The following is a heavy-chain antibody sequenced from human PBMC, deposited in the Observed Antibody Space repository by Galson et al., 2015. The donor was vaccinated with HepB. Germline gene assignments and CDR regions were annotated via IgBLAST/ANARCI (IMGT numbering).Heavy chain of an antibody. J-gene: IGHJ4*02. CDR3: ARDQRGSSSVI. CDR2: ISSSSSYI. Sequence: SLRLSCAGSGFTFVDYAMAWVRQAPGKGLEWVSSISSSSSYIYYADSVKGRFTISRDNAKNSLYLQMNSLRAEDTAVYYCARDQRGSSSVIWGQGTLVTVSS. V-gene: IGHV3-21*01. D-gene: IGHD6-13*01. CDR1: GFTFVDYA.